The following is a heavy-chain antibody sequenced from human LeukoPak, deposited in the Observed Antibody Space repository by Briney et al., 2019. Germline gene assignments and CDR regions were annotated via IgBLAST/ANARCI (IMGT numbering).Heavy chain of an antibody. J-gene: IGHJ4*02. CDR3: ARGAHYRDSDDY. CDR1: GFTFSTYW. V-gene: IGHV3-7*05. Sequence: PGGSLRLSCAASGFTFSTYWMTWVRQAPGKGLEWVNNINQDGSVKNYVDSVKGRFTISRDNAKNSLYLQVNSLRVDDTAVYYCARGAHYRDSDDYWGQGTLVTVSS. D-gene: IGHD5-24*01. CDR2: INQDGSVK.